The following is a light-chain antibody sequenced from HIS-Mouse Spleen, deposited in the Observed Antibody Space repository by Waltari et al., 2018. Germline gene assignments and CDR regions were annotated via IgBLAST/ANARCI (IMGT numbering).Light chain of an antibody. V-gene: IGLV2-14*03. J-gene: IGLJ2*01. Sequence: QSALTQPASVSGSPGQSITISCTGTSSDVGGYNYVSWYQQHPGKAPKLMIYDVSNRHSGGSNRFSGSKSGNTASLTMSGLQAEDEADYYCSSYTSSSTVVFGGGTKLTVL. CDR2: DVS. CDR1: SSDVGGYNY. CDR3: SSYTSSSTVV.